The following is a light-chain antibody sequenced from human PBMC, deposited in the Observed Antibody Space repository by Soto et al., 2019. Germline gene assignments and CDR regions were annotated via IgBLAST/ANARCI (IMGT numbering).Light chain of an antibody. CDR2: GAS. V-gene: IGKV3-11*01. CDR1: QSVKTN. Sequence: EIVLTQSPATLPVSPGERATLSCRASQSVKTNLVWYQQRPGQAPRLLIHGASHRAAGIPARFSGSGFGTDFTLTISRLEPGDFALYYCQQYGNWPDSFGGGTKVDIK. CDR3: QQYGNWPDS. J-gene: IGKJ4*02.